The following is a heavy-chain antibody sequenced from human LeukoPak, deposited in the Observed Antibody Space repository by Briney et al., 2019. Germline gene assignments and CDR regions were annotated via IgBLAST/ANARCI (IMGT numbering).Heavy chain of an antibody. CDR1: GGSISGYY. CDR3: ARRGLYYYDSSGYYYFWFDP. CDR2: ISSSGST. D-gene: IGHD3-22*01. Sequence: SETLSLTCSVSGGSISGYYWSWIRQPAGKGLECIGRISSSGSTNYNPSLKSRVTISVDTSKNQFSLKLSPVTAADTAVYYCARRGLYYYDSSGYYYFWFDPWGQGTLVTVSS. J-gene: IGHJ5*02. V-gene: IGHV4-4*07.